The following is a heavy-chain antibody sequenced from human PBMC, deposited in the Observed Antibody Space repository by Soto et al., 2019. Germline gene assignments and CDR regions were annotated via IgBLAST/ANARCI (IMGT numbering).Heavy chain of an antibody. Sequence: PSETMSLTCTVSGGSISSSSYYWGWIRQPPGKGLEWIGSIYYSGSTYYNPSLKSRVTISVDTSKNQFSLKLSSVTAADTAVYYCARQRGSGWLINWFDPWGQGTLVTVSS. CDR3: ARQRGSGWLINWFDP. CDR2: IYYSGST. D-gene: IGHD6-19*01. J-gene: IGHJ5*02. V-gene: IGHV4-39*01. CDR1: GGSISSSSYY.